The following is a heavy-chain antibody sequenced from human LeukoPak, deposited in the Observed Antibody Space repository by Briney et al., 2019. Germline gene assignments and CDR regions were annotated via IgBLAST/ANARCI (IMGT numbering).Heavy chain of an antibody. V-gene: IGHV1-18*01. Sequence: GASVKVSCKASGYTFTSYGISWVRQAPGQGLEWMGWISAYNGNTNYAQKLQGRVTMTTDTSTSTAYMELRSLRPDDTAVYYCARDLITMVRGVILYYYGMDVWGQGTTITVSS. CDR3: ARDLITMVRGVILYYYGMDV. J-gene: IGHJ6*02. CDR1: GYTFTSYG. CDR2: ISAYNGNT. D-gene: IGHD3-10*01.